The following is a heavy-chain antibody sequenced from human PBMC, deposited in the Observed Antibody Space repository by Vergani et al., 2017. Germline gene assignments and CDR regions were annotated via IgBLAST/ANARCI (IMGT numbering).Heavy chain of an antibody. CDR2: VSHSGST. Sequence: QVQLQQWGAGLLKPSETLSLTCAVYGGSFSNYYWSWICQPPGNGLEWIGDVSHSGSTNYNPSLKSRVTISIDTSKNHFSLKLSSVTAADTAVYYCARRRGYTYGYYYYYMYVWGKGTTVTVSS. CDR3: ARRRGYTYGYYYYYMYV. CDR1: GGSFSNYY. J-gene: IGHJ6*03. D-gene: IGHD5-18*01. V-gene: IGHV4-34*01.